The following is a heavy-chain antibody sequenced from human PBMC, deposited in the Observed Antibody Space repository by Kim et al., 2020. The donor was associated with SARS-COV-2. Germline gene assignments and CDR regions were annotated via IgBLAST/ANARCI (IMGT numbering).Heavy chain of an antibody. J-gene: IGHJ3*02. CDR2: IIPIFGKA. D-gene: IGHD3-22*01. V-gene: IGHV1-69*06. Sequence: SVKVSCKASGGTFSSYAISWVRQAPGQGLEWMGGIIPIFGKANYAQKFQGRVTITADKSTSTAYMELSSLRSEDTAVYYCARANPYYYDSSGYPQTTGAFDIWGQGTMVTVSS. CDR3: ARANPYYYDSSGYPQTTGAFDI. CDR1: GGTFSSYA.